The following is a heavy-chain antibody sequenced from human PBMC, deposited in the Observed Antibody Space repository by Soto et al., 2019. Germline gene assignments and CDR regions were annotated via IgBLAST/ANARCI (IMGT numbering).Heavy chain of an antibody. CDR1: GGSISSSNW. Sequence: SETLSLTCAVSGGSISSSNWWSWVRLPPGKGLEWIGEIYHSGTTNYKPSLKSRVTISVDKSKNQFSLKMNSLTAADTAVYFCSRRGDGSGSLDYWGQGTLVTVSS. D-gene: IGHD3-10*01. CDR3: SRRGDGSGSLDY. J-gene: IGHJ4*02. CDR2: IYHSGTT. V-gene: IGHV4-4*02.